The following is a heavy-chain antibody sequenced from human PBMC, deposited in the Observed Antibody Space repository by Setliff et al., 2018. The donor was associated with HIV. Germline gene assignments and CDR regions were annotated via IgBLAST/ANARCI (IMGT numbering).Heavy chain of an antibody. CDR3: ARYTSKVDWFDP. Sequence: LSLTCTVSGDSITNDDYYWGWIRQPPGKGLEWIAIIHYNGRTYYDPSLKSRATIFVDTSKTQFYLKLRSVTASDTAVYYCARYTSKVDWFDPWGQGTLVTVSS. V-gene: IGHV4-39*01. CDR1: GDSITNDDYY. J-gene: IGHJ5*02. D-gene: IGHD2-2*02. CDR2: IHYNGRT.